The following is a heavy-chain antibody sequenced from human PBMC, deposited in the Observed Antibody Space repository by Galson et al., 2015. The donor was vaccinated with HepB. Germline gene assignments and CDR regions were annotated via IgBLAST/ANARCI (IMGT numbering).Heavy chain of an antibody. CDR1: GFSLSTSGVG. D-gene: IGHD3-3*01. Sequence: PALVKPTQTLTLTCTFSGFSLSTSGVGVGWIRQPPGKALEWLATIYWDDDKRYTPSLESRLTITKDTSKNQVVLTMTNMDPVDTATYYCAHRARGAYGGIFGVVSWGQGTLVTVSS. J-gene: IGHJ4*02. CDR2: IYWDDDK. V-gene: IGHV2-5*02. CDR3: AHRARGAYGGIFGVVS.